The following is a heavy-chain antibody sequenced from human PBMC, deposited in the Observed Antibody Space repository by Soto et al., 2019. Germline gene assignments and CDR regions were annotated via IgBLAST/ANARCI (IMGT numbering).Heavy chain of an antibody. CDR2: IYPGDSDS. CDR1: GFNFTSYW. V-gene: IGHV5-51*01. J-gene: IGHJ5*01. CDR3: ARYITGTTSWFDY. Sequence: PGESLKISCKGSGFNFTSYWIGWVRQMPGKGLEWMGIIYPGDSDSKYSPSFQGQVIISADKSISTACLQWNSLKASDTAIYYYARYITGTTSWFDYWGQGTLVTVSS. D-gene: IGHD1-7*01.